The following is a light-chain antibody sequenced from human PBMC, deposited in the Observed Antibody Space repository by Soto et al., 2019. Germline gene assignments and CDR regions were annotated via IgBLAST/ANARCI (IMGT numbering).Light chain of an antibody. J-gene: IGKJ2*01. CDR1: QTISSY. CDR3: QQSHGMPYT. CDR2: AAS. Sequence: DIQMTQSPPSLSASLGDRVTITCRASQTISSYLNWYHQKPGKAPKLLIYAASTLQSGVPSRFSGSGSGTDFTLTISSLQPEDFATYYCQQSHGMPYTFGQGTKLESK. V-gene: IGKV1-39*01.